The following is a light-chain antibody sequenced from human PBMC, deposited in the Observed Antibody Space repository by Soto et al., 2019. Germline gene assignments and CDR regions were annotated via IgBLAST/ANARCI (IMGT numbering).Light chain of an antibody. CDR3: QQLNSFPIP. Sequence: DIQLTQDPSFLSASAGDRVTITCRASQVISSYLPWYQQKPGRAPKLLIYAASTLQSGVPSRFSGSGSGTEFTLTITSLQPEDFATYYCQQLNSFPIPFGQGTRPEIK. CDR2: AAS. V-gene: IGKV1-9*01. CDR1: QVISSY. J-gene: IGKJ5*01.